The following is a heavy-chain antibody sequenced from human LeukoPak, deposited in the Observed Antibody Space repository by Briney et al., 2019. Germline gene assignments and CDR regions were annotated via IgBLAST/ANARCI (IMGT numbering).Heavy chain of an antibody. D-gene: IGHD1-26*01. CDR1: GFTFTSHW. CDR2: ISFDGSST. CDR3: ARDIVGGTAIDY. J-gene: IGHJ4*02. Sequence: GGSLRLSCAASGFTFTSHWMHWVRQAPGKGLVWVSRISFDGSSTSNAESVEGRFTISRDNAKNTLYLQMKSLRAEDMAVYYCARDIVGGTAIDYWGQGTLVTVSS. V-gene: IGHV3-74*01.